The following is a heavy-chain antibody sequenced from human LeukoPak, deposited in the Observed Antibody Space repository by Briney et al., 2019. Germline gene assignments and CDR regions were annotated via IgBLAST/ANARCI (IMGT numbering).Heavy chain of an antibody. D-gene: IGHD3-3*01. Sequence: PSETLSLTCTVSGGSISSYYWSWIRQPAGKGLEWIGRIYTSGSTNYNPSLKSRVTMSVDTSKNQFSLKLSSVTAADTAVYYCARHGITIFGVVIIRYNWFDPWGQGTLVTVSS. J-gene: IGHJ5*02. CDR3: ARHGITIFGVVIIRYNWFDP. V-gene: IGHV4-4*07. CDR2: IYTSGST. CDR1: GGSISSYY.